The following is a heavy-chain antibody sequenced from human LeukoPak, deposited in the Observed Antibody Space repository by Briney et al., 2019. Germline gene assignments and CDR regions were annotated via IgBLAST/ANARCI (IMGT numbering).Heavy chain of an antibody. CDR1: GGSIGSGDYY. D-gene: IGHD1-26*01. CDR3: ARAHAPLVGATFDY. J-gene: IGHJ4*02. CDR2: IYYSGST. V-gene: IGHV4-30-4*08. Sequence: PSETLSLTCTVSGGSIGSGDYYWSWIRQPPGKGLEWIGYIYYSGSTYYNPSLKSRVTISVDTSKNQFSLKLSSVTAADTAVYYCARAHAPLVGATFDYWGQGTLVTVSS.